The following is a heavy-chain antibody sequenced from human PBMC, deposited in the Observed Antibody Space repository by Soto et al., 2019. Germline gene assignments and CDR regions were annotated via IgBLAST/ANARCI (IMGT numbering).Heavy chain of an antibody. Sequence: EVQLLESGGGLVQPGGSLRLSCAASGFTFSNYVMSWVRQAPGMWLEWISAISGGGNTYYADSVKGRLTISRDNSKNSLYLQMNSLRAEDTALYYCSRGRAGAGQGPGRFDYWGQGTLVSVSS. CDR2: ISGGGNT. D-gene: IGHD6-19*01. CDR1: GFTFSNYV. J-gene: IGHJ4*02. V-gene: IGHV3-23*01. CDR3: SRGRAGAGQGPGRFDY.